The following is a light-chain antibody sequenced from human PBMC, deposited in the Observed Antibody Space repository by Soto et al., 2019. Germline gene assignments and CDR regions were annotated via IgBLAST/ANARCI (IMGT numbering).Light chain of an antibody. CDR2: GAS. J-gene: IGKJ5*01. V-gene: IGKV3-15*01. CDR1: QSVTSTY. CDR3: QQYNGWPIT. Sequence: MTHSPSTLSASVGDRATITCRASQSVTSTYLAWYQQKPGQAPRLLIYGASTRATGFPARFSGSGSGTEFTLTISSLQSEDFAVYYCQQYNGWPITFGQGTRLEIK.